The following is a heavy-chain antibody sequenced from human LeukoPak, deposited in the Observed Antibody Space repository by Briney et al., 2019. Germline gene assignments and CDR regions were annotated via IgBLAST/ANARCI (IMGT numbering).Heavy chain of an antibody. J-gene: IGHJ4*02. D-gene: IGHD3-3*01. Sequence: SETLSLTRTVSGGSISSSSYYWGWVRQPPGKGLGWIGSIYYSGSTYYNPSLKSRVTISVDTSKNQFSLKLSSVTAADTAVYYCARHRRFGVVIIDYWGQGTLVTVSS. CDR2: IYYSGST. V-gene: IGHV4-39*01. CDR3: ARHRRFGVVIIDY. CDR1: GGSISSSSYY.